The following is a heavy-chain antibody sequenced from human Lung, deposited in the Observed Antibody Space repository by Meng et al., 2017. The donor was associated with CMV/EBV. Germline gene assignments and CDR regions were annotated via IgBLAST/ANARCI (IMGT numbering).Heavy chain of an antibody. D-gene: IGHD3-10*01. Sequence: VQWRESGQVLRQPSEPLSLTCAGSGDSITNHNWWAWVRQPPGKGLEWIGAIHHRGSSAYNPSLKSRVSMSIDKSKNQFSLKLTSVTAADTAVYHCLRRSGGSVWGQGTLVTVSS. CDR1: GDSITNHNW. CDR3: LRRSGGSV. J-gene: IGHJ1*01. CDR2: IHHRGSS. V-gene: IGHV4-4*02.